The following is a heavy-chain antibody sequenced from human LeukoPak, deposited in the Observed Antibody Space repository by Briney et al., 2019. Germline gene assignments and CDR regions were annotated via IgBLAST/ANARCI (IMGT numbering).Heavy chain of an antibody. Sequence: ASVKVSCKASGHTFTSYGISWVRQAPGQGLEWMGWISAYNGNTNYAQKLQGRVTMTTDTSTSTAYMELRSLRSDDTAVYYCARGDLPDYYDSSGYYQIDYWGQGTLVTVSS. CDR1: GHTFTSYG. J-gene: IGHJ4*02. CDR2: ISAYNGNT. D-gene: IGHD3-22*01. CDR3: ARGDLPDYYDSSGYYQIDY. V-gene: IGHV1-18*01.